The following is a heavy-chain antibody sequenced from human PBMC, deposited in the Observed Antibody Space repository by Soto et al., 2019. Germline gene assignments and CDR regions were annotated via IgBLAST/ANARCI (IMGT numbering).Heavy chain of an antibody. CDR1: GYTFTSYY. CDR2: IIPSFGTA. J-gene: IGHJ6*02. CDR3: ATGRVPAARVRVYYGMDV. D-gene: IGHD2-2*01. V-gene: IGHV1-69*13. Sequence: ASVKVSCKASGYTFTSYYMHWVRQAPGQGLEWMGRIIPSFGTASYAQKFQGRVTITADESTSTAYMELSSLRSEDTAVYYCATGRVPAARVRVYYGMDVWGQGTTVTVSS.